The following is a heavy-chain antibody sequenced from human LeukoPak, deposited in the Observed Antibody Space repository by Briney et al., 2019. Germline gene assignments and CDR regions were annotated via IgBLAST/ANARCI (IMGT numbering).Heavy chain of an antibody. CDR1: GFTVDDYA. CDR2: ISWNSGSI. J-gene: IGHJ6*02. Sequence: PGGSLRLSCAGSGFTVDDYAMHWVRQAPGKGLEWVSGISWNSGSIGYADSVKGLLTISRDNAKNSLYLQMNSLRAEDTALYYCAKGYYYYGMDVWGQGTTVTVSS. V-gene: IGHV3-9*01. CDR3: AKGYYYYGMDV.